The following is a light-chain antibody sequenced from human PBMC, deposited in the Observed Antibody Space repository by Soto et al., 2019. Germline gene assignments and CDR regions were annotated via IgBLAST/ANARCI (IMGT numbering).Light chain of an antibody. J-gene: IGLJ2*01. V-gene: IGLV1-40*01. CDR2: GNS. CDR1: SSNIGSVYD. Sequence: QSVLTQPPSVSGAPGQRVTISCTGSSSNIGSVYDVHWYQQLPGAAPKLLIYGNSDRPSGVPDRFSGSKSGTSASLAITGLQPEDEAHYYCQSYDSSLRGSVFGGRTKLTVL. CDR3: QSYDSSLRGSV.